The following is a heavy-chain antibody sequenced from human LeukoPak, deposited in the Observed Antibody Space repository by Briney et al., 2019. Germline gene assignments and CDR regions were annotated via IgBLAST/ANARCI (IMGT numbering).Heavy chain of an antibody. J-gene: IGHJ4*02. Sequence: PGGSLRLSCAASGFTVSSNYMSWVRQAPGKGLEWVSVIYSGGSTYYADSVKGRFTISRDNSKNTLYLQMNSLRAEDTAVYYCARSTHPYDSSGYYELDYWGQGTLVTVSS. CDR2: IYSGGST. D-gene: IGHD3-22*01. CDR3: ARSTHPYDSSGYYELDY. V-gene: IGHV3-53*01. CDR1: GFTVSSNY.